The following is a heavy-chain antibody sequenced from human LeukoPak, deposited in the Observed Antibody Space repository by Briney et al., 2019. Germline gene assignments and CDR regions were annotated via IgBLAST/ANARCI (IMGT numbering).Heavy chain of an antibody. CDR2: INHSGST. J-gene: IGHJ3*02. V-gene: IGHV4-34*01. D-gene: IGHD3-22*01. Sequence: SETLSLTCAVYGGSFSGYYWSWIRQPPGKGLEWIGEINHSGSTNYNPSLKSRVTISVDTSKNQFSLKLSSVAAADTAAYYCARAPRDYDSSGYYPPSDAFDIWGQGTMVTVSS. CDR3: ARAPRDYDSSGYYPPSDAFDI. CDR1: GGSFSGYY.